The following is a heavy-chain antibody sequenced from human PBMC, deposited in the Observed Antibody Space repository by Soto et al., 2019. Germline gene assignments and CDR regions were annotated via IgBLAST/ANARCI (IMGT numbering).Heavy chain of an antibody. Sequence: GESLKISCKGSGYTFTNYWIGWVRPMPGKGPEWMGIIYPGDSDTKYNPSFQGQVTISADKSITTTYLQWSSLKASDTAIYYWAASIFYYGMDVWGQGTTVTVSS. V-gene: IGHV5-51*01. J-gene: IGHJ6*02. CDR2: IYPGDSDT. CDR1: GYTFTNYW. CDR3: AASIFYYGMDV.